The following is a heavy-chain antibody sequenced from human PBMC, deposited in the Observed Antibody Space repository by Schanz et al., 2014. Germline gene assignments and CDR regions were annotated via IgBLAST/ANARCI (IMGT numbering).Heavy chain of an antibody. D-gene: IGHD2-21*02. CDR2: VSSRSDEI. J-gene: IGHJ2*01. Sequence: EVHLLESGGGLVEPGGSLRLSCSASTFTFDHYAMTWVRQAPGKGLEWVAAVSSRSDEIKYADSVRGRFTISRDNSRSTMYLQMTSQRAEDTAVYFCAKDLGVDCGDGCFNWYFDLWGRGTLVTVSS. CDR3: AKDLGVDCGDGCFNWYFDL. V-gene: IGHV3-23*05. CDR1: TFTFDHYA.